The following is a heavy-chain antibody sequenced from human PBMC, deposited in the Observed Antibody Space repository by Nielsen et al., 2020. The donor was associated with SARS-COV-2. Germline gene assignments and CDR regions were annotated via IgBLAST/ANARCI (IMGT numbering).Heavy chain of an antibody. CDR1: GFTFSSYS. V-gene: IGHV3-48*02. J-gene: IGHJ4*02. D-gene: IGHD2-21*01. CDR2: ISSSSSTI. Sequence: GGSLRLSCAASGFTFSSYSMNWVRQAPGKGLEWVSYISSSSSTIYYADSVKGRFTTSRDNAKNSLYLQMNSLRDEDTAVYYCAARIYCGGDCSGGWGQGTLVTVSS. CDR3: AARIYCGGDCSGG.